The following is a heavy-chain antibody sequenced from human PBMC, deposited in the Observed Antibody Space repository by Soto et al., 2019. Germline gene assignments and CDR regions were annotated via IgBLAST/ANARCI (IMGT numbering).Heavy chain of an antibody. D-gene: IGHD2-2*01. J-gene: IGHJ6*04. CDR3: ARDLAVVPAGAVGCMDV. Sequence: QVQLVQSGAEVKKPGASVKVSCKASGYTFTSYAMHWVRQAPGQRLEWMRSINTGNGNTKYSQKFQGRVTITRDTSAGTAYMELSSLRSEDTAVNYCARDLAVVPAGAVGCMDVWRKGKTVTVS. CDR2: INTGNGNT. CDR1: GYTFTSYA. V-gene: IGHV1-3*04.